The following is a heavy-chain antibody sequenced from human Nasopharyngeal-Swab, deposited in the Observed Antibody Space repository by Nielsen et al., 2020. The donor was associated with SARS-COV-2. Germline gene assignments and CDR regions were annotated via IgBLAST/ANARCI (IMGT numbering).Heavy chain of an antibody. CDR1: GFSLSTSGMC. V-gene: IGHV2-70*11. CDR2: IDWDDDK. J-gene: IGHJ4*02. D-gene: IGHD4-23*01. Sequence: SGPTLVKPTQTLTLTCTFSGFSLSTSGMCVSCIRQPPGKALEWLARIDWDDDKYYSTSLKTRLTISKDTSKNQVVLTMTNMDPVDTATYYCARTSYYGGNSGFDYWGQGTLVTVSS. CDR3: ARTSYYGGNSGFDY.